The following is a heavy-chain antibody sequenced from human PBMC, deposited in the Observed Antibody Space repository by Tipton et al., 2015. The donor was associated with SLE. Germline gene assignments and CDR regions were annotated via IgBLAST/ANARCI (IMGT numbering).Heavy chain of an antibody. CDR3: ARDPYDSWSDYQATFDY. Sequence: TLSLTCTVSGYSISSGYYWGWIRQPPGKGLEWVGTIYHSGATFCNPSLESRVTISVDTSKNQFSLRLTSVTAADTAVYYCARDPYDSWSDYQATFDYWGQGTLVTVSP. CDR1: GYSISSGYY. V-gene: IGHV4-38-2*02. J-gene: IGHJ4*02. D-gene: IGHD3-3*01. CDR2: IYHSGAT.